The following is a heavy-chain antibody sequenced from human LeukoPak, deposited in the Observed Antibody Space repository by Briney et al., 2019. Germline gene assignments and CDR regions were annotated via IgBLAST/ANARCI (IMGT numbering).Heavy chain of an antibody. Sequence: GGSLRLSCAASGFTVSSNYMSWVRQAPGKGLEWVSVIYSGGSTYYANSVKGRFTISRDNSKNTLYLQMNSLRAEDTAVYYCARDLREGDYGAPDAFDIWGQGTMVTVSS. D-gene: IGHD4-17*01. V-gene: IGHV3-66*01. CDR3: ARDLREGDYGAPDAFDI. CDR1: GFTVSSNY. CDR2: IYSGGST. J-gene: IGHJ3*02.